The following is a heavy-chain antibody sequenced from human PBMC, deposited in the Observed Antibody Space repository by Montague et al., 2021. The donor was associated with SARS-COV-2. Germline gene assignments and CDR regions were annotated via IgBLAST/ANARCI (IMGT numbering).Heavy chain of an antibody. V-gene: IGHV4-39*07. CDR1: GGSISSSSYY. Sequence: SETLSLTSTVSGGSISSSSYYWGWIRQPPGKGLEWIGYIYYSGSTYYNPSLKSRVTISVDTSKNQFSLKLSSVTAADTAVYYCAGEIVVVTQTYHYGMDVWGQGTTGTVSS. D-gene: IGHD3-22*01. CDR2: IYYSGST. CDR3: AGEIVVVTQTYHYGMDV. J-gene: IGHJ6*02.